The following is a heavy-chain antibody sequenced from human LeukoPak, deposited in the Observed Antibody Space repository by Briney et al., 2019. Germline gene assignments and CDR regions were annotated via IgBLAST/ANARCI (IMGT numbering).Heavy chain of an antibody. D-gene: IGHD3-10*01. CDR2: IWYDGSIK. CDR1: GFTLSSYG. CDR3: ARDSWFGELPTPNYYYYYGMDV. J-gene: IGHJ6*02. V-gene: IGHV3-33*01. Sequence: GGSLRLSCAAPGFTLSSYGMHWVRKAPGKGLEWWAVIWYDGSIKYYADSVKGRFTISRDNSKNTLYLQMNSLRAEDTAVYYCARDSWFGELPTPNYYYYYGMDVWGQGTTVTVSS.